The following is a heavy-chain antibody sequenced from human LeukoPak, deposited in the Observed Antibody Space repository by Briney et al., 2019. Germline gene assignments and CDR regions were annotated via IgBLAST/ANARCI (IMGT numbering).Heavy chain of an antibody. CDR2: ISAYNDNT. CDR1: GYTFTGYY. J-gene: IGHJ4*02. Sequence: ASVKVTCKASGYTFTGYYMHWVRQPPGQGLEWMGWISAYNDNTNYPQKLQGRVTMTTDTSASTANMELRSLRSDGTAVYHCARGYDSSGYVHFDYWGQGTLVTVSS. V-gene: IGHV1-18*04. CDR3: ARGYDSSGYVHFDY. D-gene: IGHD3-22*01.